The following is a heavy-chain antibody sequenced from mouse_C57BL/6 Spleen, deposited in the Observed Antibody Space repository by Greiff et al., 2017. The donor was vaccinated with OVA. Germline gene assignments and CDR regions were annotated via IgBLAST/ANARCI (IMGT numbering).Heavy chain of an antibody. CDR2: ISDGGSYT. J-gene: IGHJ2*01. CDR1: GFTFSSYA. V-gene: IGHV5-4*01. D-gene: IGHD2-5*01. Sequence: EVNVVESGGGLVKPGGSLKLSCAASGFTFSSYAMSWVRQTPEKRLEWVATISDGGSYTYYPDNVKGRFTISRDNAKNNLYLQMSHLKSEDIAMYYCARDKSNCGKFYFDYWGQGTTLTVSS. CDR3: ARDKSNCGKFYFDY.